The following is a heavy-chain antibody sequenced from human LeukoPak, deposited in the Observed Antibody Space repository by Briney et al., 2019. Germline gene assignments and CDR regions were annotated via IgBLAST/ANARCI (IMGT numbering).Heavy chain of an antibody. J-gene: IGHJ6*02. Sequence: GGSLRLSCVASGFTFSSYSMDWVRQAPGKGLEWVSYISSSSSTIYYADSVKGRFTISRDNAKNSLYLQMSSLRDEDTAVYYCARANGMDVWGQGTTVTVSS. CDR2: ISSSSSTI. CDR1: GFTFSSYS. CDR3: ARANGMDV. V-gene: IGHV3-48*02.